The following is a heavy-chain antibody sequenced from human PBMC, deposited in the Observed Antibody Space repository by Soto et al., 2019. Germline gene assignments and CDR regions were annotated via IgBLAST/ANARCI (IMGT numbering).Heavy chain of an antibody. CDR2: IYNSGFT. CDR1: GDSITSNYW. D-gene: IGHD4-17*01. CDR3: ARGGTTAARNGMGV. J-gene: IGHJ6*02. Sequence: QVQLQESGPGLVKPSGTLSLTCVVSGDSITSNYWWPWVRQPPGTGLEWIGEIYNSGFTHYQPSLTSRGAISIDESKNQISLRVSSVTAADTGLYFCARGGTTAARNGMGVWGQGNSVTLS. V-gene: IGHV4-4*02.